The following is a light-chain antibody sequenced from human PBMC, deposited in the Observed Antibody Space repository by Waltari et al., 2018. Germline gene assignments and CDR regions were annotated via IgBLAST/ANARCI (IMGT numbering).Light chain of an antibody. CDR1: RNVRNF. J-gene: IGKJ5*01. V-gene: IGKV3-11*01. CDR2: DAS. CDR3: QYRCDWPPYT. Sequence: EIVLTQSPATLSLSPGDRATLSCRASRNVRNFWGWYRQKPGQAPRPLIYDASHRPPGIPASFSGSGSGTDFTLTISSLEPEDFAVYYCQYRCDWPPYTVAQGTPREI.